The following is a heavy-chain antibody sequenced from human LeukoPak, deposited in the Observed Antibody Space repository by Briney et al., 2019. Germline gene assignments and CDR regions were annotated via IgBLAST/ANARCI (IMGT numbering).Heavy chain of an antibody. CDR1: GYTFTGYY. D-gene: IGHD1-7*01. J-gene: IGHJ6*03. CDR2: INPNSGGT. V-gene: IGHV1-2*02. CDR3: ARDRTFRTRLPDYYYYYMDV. Sequence: EASVKVSCKASGYTFTGYYMHWVRQAPGQGLEWMGWINPNSGGTNYAQKFQGRVTMTRDTSISTAYMELSRLRSDDTAVYYCARDRTFRTRLPDYYYYYMDVWGKGTTVTVSS.